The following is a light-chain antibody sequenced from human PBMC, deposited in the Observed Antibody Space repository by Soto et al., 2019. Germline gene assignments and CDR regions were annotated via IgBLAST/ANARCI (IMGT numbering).Light chain of an antibody. CDR1: QDINKY. CDR2: AAS. Sequence: DTQMTQSPASLSASEGDRVTITCRASQDINKYLAWYQQIPGRAPKLLIFAASTLQSGVPSRFSASGSGTDFTLTVGGLQPEDAATYYCQQTKGFPLTLGGGTKVDIK. V-gene: IGKV1-12*01. CDR3: QQTKGFPLT. J-gene: IGKJ4*01.